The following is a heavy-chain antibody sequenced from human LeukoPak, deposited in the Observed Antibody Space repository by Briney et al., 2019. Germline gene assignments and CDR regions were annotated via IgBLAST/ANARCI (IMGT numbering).Heavy chain of an antibody. Sequence: SETLSLTCTVSGGSISSYYWSWIRQPPGKGLEWIGYIYYSGSTNYNPSLKSRVTISVDKSKNQFSLKLSSVTAADTAVYYCARVPTTGDRGYYFDYWGQGTLVTVSS. V-gene: IGHV4-59*12. D-gene: IGHD1-1*01. CDR2: IYYSGST. CDR3: ARVPTTGDRGYYFDY. CDR1: GGSISSYY. J-gene: IGHJ4*02.